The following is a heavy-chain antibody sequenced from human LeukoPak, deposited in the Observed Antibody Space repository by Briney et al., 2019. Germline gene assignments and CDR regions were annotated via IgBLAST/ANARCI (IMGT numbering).Heavy chain of an antibody. CDR1: GGSISTTDYY. D-gene: IGHD3-3*01. CDR2: IYSSGNT. J-gene: IGHJ6*02. V-gene: IGHV4-30-4*01. CDR3: ARFYYDFLLAAGMDV. Sequence: PSETLSLTCTVSGGSISTTDYYWSWIRQPPGKGLEWIGYIYSSGNTYYNPSLRSRLTISVDTSKNQFFLKLSSVTAADTAVYYCARFYYDFLLAAGMDVWGQGTTVTVSS.